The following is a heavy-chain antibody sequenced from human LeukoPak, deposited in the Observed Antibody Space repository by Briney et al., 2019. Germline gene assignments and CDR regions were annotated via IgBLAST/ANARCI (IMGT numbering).Heavy chain of an antibody. Sequence: GASVKISCKASGYTFTGYYMHCVRQAPGQGREWRGWINPNSGVTNYAQRFQGRVTMCRDTPISTAYMELSRQRSDDTAVYYCARAEYNWNYDYWGQGTLVTVSS. CDR2: INPNSGVT. J-gene: IGHJ4*02. D-gene: IGHD1-7*01. CDR1: GYTFTGYY. CDR3: ARAEYNWNYDY. V-gene: IGHV1-2*02.